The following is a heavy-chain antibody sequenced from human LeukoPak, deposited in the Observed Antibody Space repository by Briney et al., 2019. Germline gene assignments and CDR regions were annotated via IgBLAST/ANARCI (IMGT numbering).Heavy chain of an antibody. CDR1: GFTFDDYG. D-gene: IGHD2-15*01. CDR3: ARDLSPQPGTPYYYFYGMDV. Sequence: PGGSLRLSCAASGFTFDDYGMSWVRQAPGKGLEWVSGINWNGGSTGYAGSVKGRFTISRDNAKNSLYLQMNSLRAEDTALYHCARDLSPQPGTPYYYFYGMDVWGQGTTVTVSS. CDR2: INWNGGST. V-gene: IGHV3-20*01. J-gene: IGHJ6*02.